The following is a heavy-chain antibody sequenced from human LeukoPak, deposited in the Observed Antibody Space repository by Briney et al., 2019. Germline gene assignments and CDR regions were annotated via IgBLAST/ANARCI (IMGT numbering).Heavy chain of an antibody. J-gene: IGHJ4*02. CDR2: INPNSGGT. Sequence: GASVKVSCKASGYTFTGYYMHWVRQAPGQGLEWMGWINPNSGGTNYAQKFQGRVTMTRDTSISTAYMELSRLRSDDTAVYYCARARGLWVVTPDFHYWGQGTLVTVSS. CDR3: ARARGLWVVTPDFHY. V-gene: IGHV1-2*02. D-gene: IGHD4-23*01. CDR1: GYTFTGYY.